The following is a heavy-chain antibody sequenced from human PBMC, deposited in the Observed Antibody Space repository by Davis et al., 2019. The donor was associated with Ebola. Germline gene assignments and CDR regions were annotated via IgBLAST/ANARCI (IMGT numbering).Heavy chain of an antibody. D-gene: IGHD3-3*01. J-gene: IGHJ4*02. V-gene: IGHV3-30*04. CDR1: GFIFRNYA. CDR2: VSHSERER. CDR3: ARAGFDEVLDY. Sequence: PGGSLRLSCAASGFIFRNYAMHWVRQAPGKGLEWVAVVSHSERERFYADSLKGRFTISRDNSENTLYLQMNSLTADDTSVYYCARAGFDEVLDYWGQGTPVTVSS.